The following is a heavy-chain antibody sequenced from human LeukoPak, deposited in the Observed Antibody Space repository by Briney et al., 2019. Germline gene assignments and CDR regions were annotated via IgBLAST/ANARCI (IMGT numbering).Heavy chain of an antibody. J-gene: IGHJ4*02. Sequence: ASVKVSCKASGGTFSSYAINWVRQAPGQGLEWMGGIIPIFGTANYAQKFQDRVAITADESTSTAYMELSSLRSEDTAIYYCASRLYCSNTRCRNFPFAYWGQGTLVTVSS. V-gene: IGHV1-69*13. D-gene: IGHD2-2*01. CDR2: IIPIFGTA. CDR1: GGTFSSYA. CDR3: ASRLYCSNTRCRNFPFAY.